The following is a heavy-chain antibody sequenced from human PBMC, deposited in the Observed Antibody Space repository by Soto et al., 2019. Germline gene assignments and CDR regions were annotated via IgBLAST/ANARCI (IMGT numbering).Heavy chain of an antibody. Sequence: QVPLVESGGGVVQPGRSLRLSCAASGFTFSSYGMHWVRQAPGKGLEWVAVIWYDGSNKYYADSVKGRFTISRDNSKNTLYLQMNSLRAEDTAVYYCARDQEPYYGSGSYFPLLIDYWGQGTLVTVSS. J-gene: IGHJ4*02. V-gene: IGHV3-33*01. CDR2: IWYDGSNK. CDR3: ARDQEPYYGSGSYFPLLIDY. D-gene: IGHD3-10*01. CDR1: GFTFSSYG.